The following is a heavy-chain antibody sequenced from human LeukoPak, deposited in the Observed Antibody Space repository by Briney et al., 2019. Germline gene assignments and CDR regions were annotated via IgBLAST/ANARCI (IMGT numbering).Heavy chain of an antibody. CDR1: GYTFTSYA. CDR3: ARSIYYDSSGRYGMDV. Sequence: ASVKVSCKASGYTFTSYAMHWVRPAPGQRLEWMGWINAGNGNTKYSQKFQGRVTITRDTSASTAYMELSSLRTEDTVVYCWARSIYYDSSGRYGMDVWGQGTTVTVSS. V-gene: IGHV1-3*01. D-gene: IGHD3-22*01. J-gene: IGHJ6*02. CDR2: INAGNGNT.